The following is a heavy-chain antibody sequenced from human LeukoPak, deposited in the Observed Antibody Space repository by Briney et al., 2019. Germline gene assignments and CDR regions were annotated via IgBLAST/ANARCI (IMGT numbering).Heavy chain of an antibody. V-gene: IGHV4-38-2*02. J-gene: IGHJ4*02. CDR2: IYYSGST. CDR1: GYSISSGYY. Sequence: PSETLSLTCTVSGYSISSGYYWGWIRQPPGKGLEWTGSIYYSGSTYYNPSLKSRVTISVDTSKNQFSLKLSSVTAADTAMYYCVREATTGSYIDYWGQGTLVTVSS. D-gene: IGHD1-1*01. CDR3: VREATTGSYIDY.